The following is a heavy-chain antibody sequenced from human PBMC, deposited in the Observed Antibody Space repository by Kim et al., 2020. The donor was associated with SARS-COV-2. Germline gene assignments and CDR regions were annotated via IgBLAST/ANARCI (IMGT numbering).Heavy chain of an antibody. J-gene: IGHJ5*02. CDR3: ARDWGHYGSGDNWFDP. Sequence: SETLSLTCAVSGGSISSSNWWSWVRQPPGKGLEWIGEIYHSGSTNYNPSLKSRVTISVDKSKNQFSLKLSSVTAADTAVYYCARDWGHYGSGDNWFDPWGQGTLVTVSS. D-gene: IGHD3-10*01. CDR1: GGSISSSNW. V-gene: IGHV4-4*02. CDR2: IYHSGST.